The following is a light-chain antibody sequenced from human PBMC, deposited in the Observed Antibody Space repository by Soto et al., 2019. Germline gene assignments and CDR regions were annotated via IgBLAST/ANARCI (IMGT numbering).Light chain of an antibody. CDR2: GAY. J-gene: IGKJ5*01. Sequence: EIVMTHSPATLSGSAGERTTLSCRASQSVGNNLAWYQQKPGQAPRLLVYGAYTRATGIPARFSGSGSGTDFTLTISSLEPEDAAVYYCQQRSNWPPITFGQGTRLEIK. V-gene: IGKV3-11*01. CDR3: QQRSNWPPIT. CDR1: QSVGNN.